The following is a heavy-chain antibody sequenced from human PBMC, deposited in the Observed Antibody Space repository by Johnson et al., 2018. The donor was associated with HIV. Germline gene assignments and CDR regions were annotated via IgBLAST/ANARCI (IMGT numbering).Heavy chain of an antibody. J-gene: IGHJ3*02. Sequence: QEKLVESGGGVVQPGGSLRLSCVASGFTFSSYGMHWVRQAPGKGLEWVAFIRYDGSNKYYADSMKGRFTISRDNSKNTLYLQMNSLRAEDTAVYYCATSLYYYDSSGFSFDAFDIWGQGTMVIVSS. CDR1: GFTFSSYG. CDR2: IRYDGSNK. D-gene: IGHD3-22*01. CDR3: ATSLYYYDSSGFSFDAFDI. V-gene: IGHV3-30*02.